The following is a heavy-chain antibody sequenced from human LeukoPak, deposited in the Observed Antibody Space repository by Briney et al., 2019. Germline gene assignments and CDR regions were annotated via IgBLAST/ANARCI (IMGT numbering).Heavy chain of an antibody. CDR3: AILLSPFGEDTFDI. Sequence: GRSLRLSCAASEFTFSSYAMHWVRQAPGKGLEWVAVISYDGSNKYYADSVKGRFTISRDNSKNTLYLQMNSLRAEDTAVYYCAILLSPFGEDTFDIWGQGTMVTVSS. V-gene: IGHV3-30*04. J-gene: IGHJ3*02. CDR1: EFTFSSYA. D-gene: IGHD3-10*01. CDR2: ISYDGSNK.